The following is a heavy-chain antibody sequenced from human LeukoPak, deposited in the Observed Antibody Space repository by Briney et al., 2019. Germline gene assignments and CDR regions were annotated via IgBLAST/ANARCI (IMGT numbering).Heavy chain of an antibody. D-gene: IGHD2-15*01. V-gene: IGHV1-69*01. CDR2: IIPIFGTA. Sequence: SVKVSCKASGGTSSSYAISWVRQAPGQGLEWMGGIIPIFGTANYAQKFQGRVTITADESTSTAYMELSSLRSEDTAVYYCARDRDCSGGSCRYFDYWGQGTLVTVSS. J-gene: IGHJ4*02. CDR1: GGTSSSYA. CDR3: ARDRDCSGGSCRYFDY.